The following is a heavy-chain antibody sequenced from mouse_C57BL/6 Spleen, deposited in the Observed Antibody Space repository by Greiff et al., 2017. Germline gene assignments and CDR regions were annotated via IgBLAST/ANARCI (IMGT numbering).Heavy chain of an antibody. Sequence: EVQLVESGGGLVQPGGSLSLSCAASGFTFTDYYMSWVRQPPGKALEWLGFIRNKANGYTTEYSASVKGRFTISSSNSQSILYLQMNAMRADDSATYYCARSSNYLAMDYWGQGTSVTVSS. J-gene: IGHJ4*01. D-gene: IGHD2-1*01. CDR3: ARSSNYLAMDY. V-gene: IGHV7-3*01. CDR1: GFTFTDYY. CDR2: IRNKANGYTT.